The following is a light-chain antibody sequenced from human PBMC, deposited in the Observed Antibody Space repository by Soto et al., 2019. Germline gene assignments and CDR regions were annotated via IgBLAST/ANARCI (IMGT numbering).Light chain of an antibody. CDR3: SSFTASSSVV. CDR2: DVN. J-gene: IGLJ3*02. CDR1: SSDIGGYNY. Sequence: QSALTQPASVSGSPGQSITISCTGTSSDIGGYNYVSWYQQHPGKAPKLMIYDVNNRPSGVSNRFSGSKSGTTASLTISGLQTEDGDDYFCSSFTASSSVVFGGGTKLTVL. V-gene: IGLV2-14*01.